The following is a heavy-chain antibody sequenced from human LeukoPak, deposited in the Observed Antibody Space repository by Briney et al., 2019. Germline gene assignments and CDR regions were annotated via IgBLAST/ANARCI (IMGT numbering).Heavy chain of an antibody. Sequence: ASVKVSCKASGYTFTSYYMHWVRQAPGQGLEWMGIINPSVGSTSYAQKFQGRVTMTRDTSTSTAYMELSSLRAEDTAVYYCAREGYSGITSAFDIWGQGTMVTVSS. CDR1: GYTFTSYY. CDR2: INPSVGST. CDR3: AREGYSGITSAFDI. J-gene: IGHJ3*02. V-gene: IGHV1-46*01. D-gene: IGHD1-26*01.